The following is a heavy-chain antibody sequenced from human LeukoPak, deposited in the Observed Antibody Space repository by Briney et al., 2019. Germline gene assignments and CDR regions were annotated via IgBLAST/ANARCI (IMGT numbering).Heavy chain of an antibody. V-gene: IGHV3-23*01. Sequence: GGSLRLPCAASGFTFSSYAMSWVRQAPGKGLEWVSGISAGGGSTYYADSVKGRFTISRDSSKNILYLQMNSLRAEDTAVYYCATIRGQYCSGGSCYGPDYWGQGTLVTVSS. J-gene: IGHJ4*02. D-gene: IGHD2-15*01. CDR1: GFTFSSYA. CDR2: ISAGGGST. CDR3: ATIRGQYCSGGSCYGPDY.